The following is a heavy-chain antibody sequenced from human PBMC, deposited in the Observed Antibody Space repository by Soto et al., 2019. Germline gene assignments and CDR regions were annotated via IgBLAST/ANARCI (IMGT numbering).Heavy chain of an antibody. Sequence: GGSLRLSCAAAGYTLSSYWMNWVRQAPGKGLVWVSRINSDGSTTSYADSVKGRFTISRDNAKNTLDLQMNSLRVEDTAVYYCARDLTGSGTYWGQGTLVTVSS. V-gene: IGHV3-74*01. D-gene: IGHD2-15*01. J-gene: IGHJ4*02. CDR2: INSDGSTT. CDR3: ARDLTGSGTY. CDR1: GYTLSSYW.